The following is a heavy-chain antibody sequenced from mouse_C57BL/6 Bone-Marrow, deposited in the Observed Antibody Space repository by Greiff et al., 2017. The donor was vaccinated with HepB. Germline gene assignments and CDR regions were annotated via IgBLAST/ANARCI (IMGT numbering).Heavy chain of an antibody. D-gene: IGHD1-1*01. CDR3: ARWGSSTYWYFDV. CDR1: GYAFSSYW. V-gene: IGHV1-80*01. J-gene: IGHJ1*03. Sequence: VQLQQSGAELVKPGASVKISCKASGYAFSSYWMNWVKQRPGKGLEWIGQIYPGDGDTNYNGKFKGKATLTEDKSSSTAYMQLSSLTSEDSAVYFCARWGSSTYWYFDVCGTGTTVTVSS. CDR2: IYPGDGDT.